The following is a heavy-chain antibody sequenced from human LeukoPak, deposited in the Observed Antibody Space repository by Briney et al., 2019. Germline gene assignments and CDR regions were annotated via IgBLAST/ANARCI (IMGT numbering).Heavy chain of an antibody. CDR2: FDPEDGET. CDR1: GYTLTELS. CDR3: ARDPGQYDSSGYYSYYFDY. J-gene: IGHJ4*02. V-gene: IGHV1-24*01. Sequence: ASVKVSCKVSGYTLTELSMHWVRQAPGKGLEWMGGFDPEDGETIYAQKFQGRVTMTRDMSTTTVYMELSSLRSEDTAVYYCARDPGQYDSSGYYSYYFDYWGQGTLVTVSS. D-gene: IGHD3-22*01.